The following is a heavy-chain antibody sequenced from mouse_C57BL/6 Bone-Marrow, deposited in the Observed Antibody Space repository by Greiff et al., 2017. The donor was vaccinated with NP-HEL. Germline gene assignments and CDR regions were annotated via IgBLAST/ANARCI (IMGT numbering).Heavy chain of an antibody. CDR1: GFTFSSYG. V-gene: IGHV5-6*01. Sequence: EVQRVESGGDLVKPGGSLKLSCAASGFTFSSYGMSWVRQTPDKRLEWVATISSGGSYTYYPDSVKGRFTISRDNAKNTLYLQMSSLKSEDTAMYYCARPLDYFYAMDYWGQGTSVTVSS. D-gene: IGHD1-1*01. J-gene: IGHJ4*01. CDR3: ARPLDYFYAMDY. CDR2: ISSGGSYT.